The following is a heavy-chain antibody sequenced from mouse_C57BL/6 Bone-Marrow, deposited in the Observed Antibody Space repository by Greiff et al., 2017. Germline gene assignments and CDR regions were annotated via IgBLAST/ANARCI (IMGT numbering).Heavy chain of an antibody. J-gene: IGHJ1*03. D-gene: IGHD2-5*01. Sequence: QVQLQQSGAELARPGASVKMSCKASGYTFTSYTMHWVKQRPGQGLEWIGYINPSSGYTKYNQKFKDKATLTADKSSSTAYMQLGSLTSEDSAVYYCAREGDYSNCYWYFDVWGTGTTVTVSS. CDR3: AREGDYSNCYWYFDV. CDR1: GYTFTSYT. V-gene: IGHV1-4*01. CDR2: INPSSGYT.